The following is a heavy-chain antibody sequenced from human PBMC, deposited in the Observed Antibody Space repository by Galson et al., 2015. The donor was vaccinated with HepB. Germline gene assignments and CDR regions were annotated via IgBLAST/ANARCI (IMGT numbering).Heavy chain of an antibody. Sequence: SVKVSCKASGGTFSSYAISWARQAPGQGLEWMGGIIPIFGTANYAQKFQGRVTITADESTSTAYMELSSLRSEDTAVYYCARAIPYCTNGVCWRADWFDPWGQGTLVTVSS. J-gene: IGHJ5*02. CDR3: ARAIPYCTNGVCWRADWFDP. CDR1: GGTFSSYA. D-gene: IGHD2-8*01. CDR2: IIPIFGTA. V-gene: IGHV1-69*13.